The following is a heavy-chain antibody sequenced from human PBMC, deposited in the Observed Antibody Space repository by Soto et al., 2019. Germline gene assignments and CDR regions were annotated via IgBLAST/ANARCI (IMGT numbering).Heavy chain of an antibody. CDR3: ARGPSSLTRFDY. V-gene: IGHV3-30-3*01. CDR2: ISYDGSNK. J-gene: IGHJ4*02. Sequence: QVQLVESEGGVVQPGRSLRLSCAASGFTFSSYAMHWVRQAPGKGLEWVVAISYDGSNKYYADSVKGRFTISRDNSKNTLYLQMNSLRAEDTAVYYCARGPSSLTRFDYWGQGTLVTVSS. D-gene: IGHD2-2*01. CDR1: GFTFSSYA.